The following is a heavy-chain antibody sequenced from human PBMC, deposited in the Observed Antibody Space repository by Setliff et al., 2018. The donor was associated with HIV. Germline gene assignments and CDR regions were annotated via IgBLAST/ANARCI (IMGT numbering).Heavy chain of an antibody. CDR1: GGSFSGYY. Sequence: SETLSLTCALYGGSFSGYYWSWIRQPPGKGMEWNGEINDSGSTNYNPSPKSRVTMSVDTSKNQFSLKLNSVTAADTAVYYCGRGSRITIFGVVKGTNWFDPWGQGTLVTVSS. V-gene: IGHV4-34*01. CDR2: INDSGST. D-gene: IGHD3-3*01. CDR3: GRGSRITIFGVVKGTNWFDP. J-gene: IGHJ5*02.